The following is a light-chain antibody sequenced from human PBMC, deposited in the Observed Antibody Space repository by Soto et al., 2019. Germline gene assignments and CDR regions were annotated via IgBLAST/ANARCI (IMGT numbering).Light chain of an antibody. CDR2: DVS. Sequence: QSALTQPGSVSGSPGQSVTITCTGTSSDVGGYNYVSWYQQHPGKAPKLMIYDVSKRPSGVPDRFSGSKSGNTASLTITGLQAEEEADYYCCSYAGSYTFVFGGGTKLTVL. CDR3: CSYAGSYTFV. J-gene: IGLJ2*01. V-gene: IGLV2-11*01. CDR1: SSDVGGYNY.